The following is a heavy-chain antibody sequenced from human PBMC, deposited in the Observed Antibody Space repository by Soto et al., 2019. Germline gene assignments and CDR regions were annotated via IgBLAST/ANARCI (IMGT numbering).Heavy chain of an antibody. D-gene: IGHD2-15*01. CDR3: ARLQAVVAARGAFDS. CDR2: IYYSGST. J-gene: IGHJ3*02. CDR1: GGSISSSSYY. V-gene: IGHV4-39*01. Sequence: QLQLQESGPGLVKPSETLSLTCTVSGGSISSSSYYWGWIRQPPGKGLEWIGSIYYSGSTYYNPSLKSRVTISVDTSKNQFSLKLSSVTAADTAVYYCARLQAVVAARGAFDSWGQGTMVTVSS.